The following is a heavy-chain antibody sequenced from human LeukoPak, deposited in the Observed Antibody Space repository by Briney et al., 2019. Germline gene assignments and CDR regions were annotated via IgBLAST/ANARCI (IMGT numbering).Heavy chain of an antibody. V-gene: IGHV4-39*01. CDR1: GGSISSSSYY. Sequence: PLETLSLTCTVSGGSISSSSYYWGWIRQPPGKGLEWIGSIYYSGSTYYNPSLKSRVTISVDTSKNQFSLKLSSVTAADTAVYYCARGGIAARLPDYWGQGTLVTVSS. J-gene: IGHJ4*02. CDR2: IYYSGST. D-gene: IGHD6-6*01. CDR3: ARGGIAARLPDY.